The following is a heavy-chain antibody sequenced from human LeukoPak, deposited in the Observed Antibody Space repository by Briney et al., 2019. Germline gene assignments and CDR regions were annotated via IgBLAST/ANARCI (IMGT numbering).Heavy chain of an antibody. D-gene: IGHD3-3*01. CDR3: ARAPYYDFWNGSYYYYMDV. J-gene: IGHJ6*03. CDR1: GYTFTNYY. V-gene: IGHV1-46*01. Sequence: ASVKVSCRASGYTFTNYYVHWVRQAPGQGLEWMGIINPSGGSTSYAQKFQGRVTMTRDMSTNTVYMDLSTLRSEDTAVYYCARAPYYDFWNGSYYYYMDVWGKGTTVTVSS. CDR2: INPSGGST.